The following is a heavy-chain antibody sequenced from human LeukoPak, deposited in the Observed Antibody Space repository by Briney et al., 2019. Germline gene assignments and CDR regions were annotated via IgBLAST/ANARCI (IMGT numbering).Heavy chain of an antibody. CDR2: IYSGEST. J-gene: IGHJ3*02. V-gene: IGHV4-4*07. CDR1: SGSFTTHH. Sequence: SETLSLTCTVCSGSFTTHHWMWFRHPAGKGVEGIGRIYSGESTNYKSSHKSRVIMSIDPSKRQLSLKLSSVTAADTAIYYCARDIGLDYSSSSFASDIWGAGTLVSVSS. CDR3: ARDIGLDYSSSSFASDI. D-gene: IGHD6-6*01.